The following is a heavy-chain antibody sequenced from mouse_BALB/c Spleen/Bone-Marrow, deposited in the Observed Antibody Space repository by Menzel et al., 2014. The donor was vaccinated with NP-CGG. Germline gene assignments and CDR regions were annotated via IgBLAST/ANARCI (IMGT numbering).Heavy chain of an antibody. Sequence: QVQLKHSGAELARPGASVKLSCKASGYTFTSYWMQWVKQRPGQGLEWIGAIYPGDGDTRYTQKFRGKATLTADKSSSTAYMQLSSLTSEDSAVYYCARRDYWYFDVWGAGTTVTVSS. V-gene: IGHV1-87*01. CDR2: IYPGDGDT. CDR1: GYTFTSYW. J-gene: IGHJ1*01. CDR3: ARRDYWYFDV.